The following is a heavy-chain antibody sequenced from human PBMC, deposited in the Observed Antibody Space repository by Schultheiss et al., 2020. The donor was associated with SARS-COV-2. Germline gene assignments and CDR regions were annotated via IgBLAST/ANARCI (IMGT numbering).Heavy chain of an antibody. Sequence: ASVKVSCKASGYTFTSYYMHWVRQAPGQGLEWMGWINPNSGGTNYAQKFQGWVTMTRDTSISTAYMELRSLRSEDTAVYYCARDRYDFWSGYVSYWYFDLWGRGTLVTVSS. CDR3: ARDRYDFWSGYVSYWYFDL. J-gene: IGHJ2*01. D-gene: IGHD3-3*01. V-gene: IGHV1-2*04. CDR1: GYTFTSYY. CDR2: INPNSGGT.